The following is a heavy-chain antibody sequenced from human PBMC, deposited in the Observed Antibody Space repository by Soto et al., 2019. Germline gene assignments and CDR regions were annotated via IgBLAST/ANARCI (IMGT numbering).Heavy chain of an antibody. V-gene: IGHV4-59*01. Sequence: PSETLSLTCTASGGSISSYYWSWILQATGKGLEWIGYIYYSGSTNYNPSLKSRVTISVDTSKNQYPLEVSSVTASDTAVYYCARVGYGGNYYFDDGGQGTLVTVSS. D-gene: IGHD4-17*01. CDR1: GGSISSYY. CDR2: IYYSGST. J-gene: IGHJ4*02. CDR3: ARVGYGGNYYFDD.